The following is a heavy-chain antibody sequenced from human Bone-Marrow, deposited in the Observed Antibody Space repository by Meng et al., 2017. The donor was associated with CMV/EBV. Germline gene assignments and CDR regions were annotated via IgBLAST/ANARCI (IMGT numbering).Heavy chain of an antibody. D-gene: IGHD5-18*01. CDR3: ARVGQLRCADY. J-gene: IGHJ4*02. CDR1: GFTVSSNY. V-gene: IGHV3-53*01. CDR2: IYSGGST. Sequence: GGSLGLSCAASGFTVSSNYMSWVRQAPGKGLEWVSVIYSGGSTYYADSVKGRFTISRDNSKNTLYLQMNSLRAEDTAVYYCARVGQLRCADYWGQGTLVTVSS.